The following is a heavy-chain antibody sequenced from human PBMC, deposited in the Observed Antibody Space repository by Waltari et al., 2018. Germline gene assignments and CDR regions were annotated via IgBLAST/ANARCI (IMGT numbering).Heavy chain of an antibody. CDR1: GGSVARYG. CDR2: IIPTVGTT. V-gene: IGHV1-69*14. CDR3: AGGYYESSGFSFYYFYHMDV. J-gene: IGHJ6*03. Sequence: QVQLVQSGAEVKKPGSSVTVSCKASGGSVARYGISGLRETPGQGLEWMGGIIPTVGTTNYAQKFQGRVTINADKSTSTAYMHLTSLRSEDAAVYYCAGGYYESSGFSFYYFYHMDVWGKGTTVTVSS. D-gene: IGHD3-22*01.